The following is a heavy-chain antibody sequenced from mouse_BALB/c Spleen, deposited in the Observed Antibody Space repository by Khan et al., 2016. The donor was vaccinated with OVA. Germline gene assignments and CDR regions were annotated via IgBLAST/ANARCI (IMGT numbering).Heavy chain of an antibody. CDR3: ASIIHYYYGNNFEGYYFDY. D-gene: IGHD1-1*02. Sequence: EVQLQESGPGLVKPSQSLSLTCTVTGYSITSDYAWNWIRQFPGNKLEWMGYISYSGSTASNPSLKSRISITRETSKNQVFLQLTSVTTDATATFYCASIIHYYYGNNFEGYYFDYWGQGTTLTVSS. J-gene: IGHJ2*01. V-gene: IGHV3-2*02. CDR2: ISYSGST. CDR1: GYSITSDYA.